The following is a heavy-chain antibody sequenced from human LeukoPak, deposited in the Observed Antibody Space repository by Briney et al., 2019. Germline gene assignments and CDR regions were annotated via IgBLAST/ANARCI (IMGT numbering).Heavy chain of an antibody. CDR2: MYASGNT. CDR1: GGSISSGSYY. J-gene: IGHJ3*02. Sequence: SQTLSLTCTVSGGSISSGSYYWSWIRQPAGKGLEWIGRMYASGNTKYNPSLTSRVTISVDTAKKQFSLKLSSVTAADTAVYYCARHDDMITFGGVHDAFDIWGQGTMVTVSS. CDR3: ARHDDMITFGGVHDAFDI. V-gene: IGHV4-61*02. D-gene: IGHD3-16*01.